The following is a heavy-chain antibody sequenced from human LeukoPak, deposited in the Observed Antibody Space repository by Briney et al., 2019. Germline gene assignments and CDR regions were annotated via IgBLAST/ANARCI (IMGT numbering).Heavy chain of an antibody. J-gene: IGHJ4*02. CDR2: ISAHNGNT. V-gene: IGHV1-18*01. Sequence: ASVKVSCKASGYTFTSYAISWVRQAPGQGLEWMGWISAHNGNTNYAQKIQGRVTMTTDTSTSTAYMELRSLRSDDTAVYYCARSDRSGFYFDDYWGQGTLVTVSS. CDR3: ARSDRSGFYFDDY. D-gene: IGHD3-22*01. CDR1: GYTFTSYA.